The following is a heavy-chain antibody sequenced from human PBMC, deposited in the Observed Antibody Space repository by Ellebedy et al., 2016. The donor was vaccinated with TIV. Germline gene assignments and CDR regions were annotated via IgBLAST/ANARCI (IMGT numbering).Heavy chain of an antibody. J-gene: IGHJ4*02. V-gene: IGHV3-21*01. CDR3: ARDLDDSSGYYYPMIDY. D-gene: IGHD3-22*01. CDR2: ISSSGSYI. CDR1: GFTFSSYS. Sequence: PGGSLRLSCAASGFTFSSYSLNWVRQAQGKGLEWVSSISSSGSYIYYADSVKGRFTISRDNAKNSLYLQMNSLRAEDTAVYYCARDLDDSSGYYYPMIDYWGQGTLVTVSS.